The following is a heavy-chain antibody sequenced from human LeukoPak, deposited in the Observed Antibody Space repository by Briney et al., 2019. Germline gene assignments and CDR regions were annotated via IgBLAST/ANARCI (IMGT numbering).Heavy chain of an antibody. J-gene: IGHJ4*02. D-gene: IGHD1-1*01. Sequence: PGGSLRLSCAASGFPFSSYWMSWVRQAPGKGLEWVANIKQDGSEKYYVDSVKGRFTISRDNAKNSLYLQMNSLRAEDTAVYYCARLDGGWNVYWGQGTLVTVSS. CDR3: ARLDGGWNVY. CDR1: GFPFSSYW. V-gene: IGHV3-7*05. CDR2: IKQDGSEK.